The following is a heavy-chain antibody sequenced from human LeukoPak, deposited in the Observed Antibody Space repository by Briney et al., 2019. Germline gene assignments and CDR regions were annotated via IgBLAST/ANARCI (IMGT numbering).Heavy chain of an antibody. D-gene: IGHD3-10*01. CDR1: GGSISSSSTNC. Sequence: SETLSLTCAVSGGSISSSSTNCWTWVRQPPGKGLEWIGEIYHSGATNYNPSLKSRVTMLLDKSKNQFSLKLNSVTAADTAVYYCARDFYGSGSPTPGYWGQGTLVTVSS. CDR2: IYHSGAT. J-gene: IGHJ4*02. CDR3: ARDFYGSGSPTPGY. V-gene: IGHV4-4*02.